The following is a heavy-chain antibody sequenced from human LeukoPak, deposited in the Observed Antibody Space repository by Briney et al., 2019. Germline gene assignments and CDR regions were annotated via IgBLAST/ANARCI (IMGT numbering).Heavy chain of an antibody. D-gene: IGHD3-9*01. CDR2: ISSSSSTI. J-gene: IGHJ6*02. CDR1: GFTFSSYS. CDR3: ARDGGVNFDWLSNYYYGMDV. Sequence: PGGSLRLSCAASGFTFSSYSMNWVRQAPGKGLEWVSYISSSSSTIYYADSVKGRFTISRDNAKNSLYLQMNSLRAEDTAVYYCARDGGVNFDWLSNYYYGMDVWGQGTTVTVSS. V-gene: IGHV3-48*04.